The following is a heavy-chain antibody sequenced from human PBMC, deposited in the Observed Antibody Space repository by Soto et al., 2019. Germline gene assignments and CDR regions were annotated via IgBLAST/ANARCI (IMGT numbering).Heavy chain of an antibody. D-gene: IGHD3-3*01. CDR1: GDSVSSNSAA. J-gene: IGHJ6*02. CDR2: TYYRSKWYN. Sequence: SQTLSLTCAISGDSVSSNSAAWNWIRQSPSRGLEWLGRTYYRSKWYNDYAVSVKSRITINPDTSKNQFSLKLSSVTAADTAVYYCASFTYYDFWSGHSVTPRGYGMDVWGQGTTVTVSS. CDR3: ASFTYYDFWSGHSVTPRGYGMDV. V-gene: IGHV6-1*01.